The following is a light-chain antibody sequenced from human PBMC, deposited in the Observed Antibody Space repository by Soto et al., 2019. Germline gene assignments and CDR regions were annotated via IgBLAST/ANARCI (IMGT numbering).Light chain of an antibody. CDR2: AAS. J-gene: IGKJ4*01. CDR3: QKDNSVALT. Sequence: DIQMTQSPSSLSASVGDRVTITCRASQGISNYLAWYQQKPGKVPKLLIYAASTLQSGVPSRFSGSGSGTDFTITISSLQPEDVATYYCQKDNSVALTFGGGTKVEIK. CDR1: QGISNY. V-gene: IGKV1-27*01.